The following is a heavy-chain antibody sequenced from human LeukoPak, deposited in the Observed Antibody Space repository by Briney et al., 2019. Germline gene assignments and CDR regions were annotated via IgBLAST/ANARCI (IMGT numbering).Heavy chain of an antibody. CDR1: GYTFTGHY. J-gene: IGHJ4*02. Sequence: ASVKVSCKASGYTFTGHYIHCVRQAPGQGLEWMGRINPNSGGTNAAQKFQARVTMTRDTSTRTVYMELSRLRSDDTSVYFCARAVPLPYDSSGSIPYYFDNWGQGTLVTVSS. D-gene: IGHD3-22*01. V-gene: IGHV1-2*02. CDR3: ARAVPLPYDSSGSIPYYFDN. CDR2: INPNSGGT.